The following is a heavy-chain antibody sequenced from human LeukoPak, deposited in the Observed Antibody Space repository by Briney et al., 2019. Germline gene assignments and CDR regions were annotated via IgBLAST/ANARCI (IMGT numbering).Heavy chain of an antibody. J-gene: IGHJ6*03. V-gene: IGHV4-34*01. CDR2: INHSGST. Sequence: SETLSLTCAVYGGSFSGYYWSWIRQPPGNGLEWIGEINHSGSTNYNTSLKSPVTISLDTSKNQFYLKVNSVTAADTAVYYCARGPQWRGDYYYMDVWGRGTTVTVPS. CDR1: GGSFSGYY. D-gene: IGHD6-19*01. CDR3: ARGPQWRGDYYYMDV.